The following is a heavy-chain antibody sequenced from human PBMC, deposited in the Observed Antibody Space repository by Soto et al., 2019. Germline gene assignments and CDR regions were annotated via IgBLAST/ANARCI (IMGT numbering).Heavy chain of an antibody. V-gene: IGHV3-74*01. CDR2: INSDGSGT. J-gene: IGHJ4*02. D-gene: IGHD3-10*01. CDR3: ARDGSGDFPIDY. Sequence: GGSLRLSCAASGFTFRSYWMHWVRQAPGKGLVWVSRINSDGSGTTYADSVKGRFTISRDNAKNTLDLQMNSLRVEDTAVYYCARDGSGDFPIDYWGQGILVTVSS. CDR1: GFTFRSYW.